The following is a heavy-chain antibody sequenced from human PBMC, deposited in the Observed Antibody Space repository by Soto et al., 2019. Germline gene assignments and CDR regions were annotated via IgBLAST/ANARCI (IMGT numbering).Heavy chain of an antibody. D-gene: IGHD2-15*01. CDR3: ARVRAATTIDY. V-gene: IGHV4-30-2*01. CDR2: IYHSGST. CDR1: GGSISSGGYS. Sequence: PSETLSLTCAVSGGSISSGGYSWSWIRQPPGKGLEWIGYIYHSGSTYYNPSLKSRVTISVDRSKNQFSLKLSSVTAADTAVYYCARVRAATTIDYWGQGTLVTVSS. J-gene: IGHJ4*02.